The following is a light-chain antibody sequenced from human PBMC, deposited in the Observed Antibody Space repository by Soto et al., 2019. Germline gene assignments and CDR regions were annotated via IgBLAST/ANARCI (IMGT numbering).Light chain of an antibody. CDR1: QSVSGN. J-gene: IGKJ1*01. CDR2: GAS. V-gene: IGKV3-15*01. Sequence: EIVMTQSPATLSVSPGERATLSCRASQSVSGNLAWYQQRPGQAPRLLIYGASTRATGIPARFSGSWSGTEFSLTISSLQSEDFAVYYCQQYNNLPPCTFGQGTKVEIK. CDR3: QQYNNLPPCT.